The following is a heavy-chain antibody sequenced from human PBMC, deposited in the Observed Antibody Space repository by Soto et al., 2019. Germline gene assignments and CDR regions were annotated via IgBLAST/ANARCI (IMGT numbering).Heavy chain of an antibody. CDR3: ARDPGGSSGWYDYYYGMDV. V-gene: IGHV1-18*01. Sequence: ASVKVSCKASGYTFTSYGISWVRQAPGQGLEWMGWISAYNGNTNYAQKLQGRVTMTTDTSTSTAYMELRSLRSDDTAVYYCARDPGGSSGWYDYYYGMDVWGQGTTVTVSS. CDR2: ISAYNGNT. J-gene: IGHJ6*02. CDR1: GYTFTSYG. D-gene: IGHD6-19*01.